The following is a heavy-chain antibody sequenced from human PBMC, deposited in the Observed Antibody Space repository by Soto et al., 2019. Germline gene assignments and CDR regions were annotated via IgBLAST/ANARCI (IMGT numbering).Heavy chain of an antibody. CDR1: GFTFSSYG. CDR2: LSYDGSNK. J-gene: IGHJ4*02. V-gene: IGHV3-30*18. Sequence: QVQLVESGGGVVQPGRSLKLSCAASGFTFSSYGMHWVRQAPGKGLEWVAVLSYDGSNKYYADSVKGRFTISRDNSKNTLYLQMNSLRAEDTAVYYCVKGAKWGSGSSYFDYWGQGTLVTVSS. CDR3: VKGAKWGSGSSYFDY. D-gene: IGHD3-10*01.